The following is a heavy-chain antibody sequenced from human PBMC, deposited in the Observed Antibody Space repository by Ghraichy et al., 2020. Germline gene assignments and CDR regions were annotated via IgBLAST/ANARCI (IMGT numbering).Heavy chain of an antibody. CDR2: IHHSEST. D-gene: IGHD3-22*01. CDR3: ARESYDESRGYYAHDY. CDR1: GGSISSGNW. J-gene: IGHJ4*02. V-gene: IGHV4-4*02. Sequence: SETLSLTCAVSGGSISSGNWWSWVRQPPGKGLEWIGEIHHSESTNYNPSLKSRVTISVDKSKNQFSLKLSSVTAADTAVYYCARESYDESRGYYAHDYWGQGTLVTVSS.